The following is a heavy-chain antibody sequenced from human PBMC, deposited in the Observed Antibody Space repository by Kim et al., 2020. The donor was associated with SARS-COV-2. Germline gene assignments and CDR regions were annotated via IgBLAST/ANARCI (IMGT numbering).Heavy chain of an antibody. CDR2: IYYSGST. CDR3: ARASGSMTGAYYYYGMDV. D-gene: IGHD1-26*01. V-gene: IGHV4-30-4*01. Sequence: SETLSLTCTVSGGSISSGDYYWSWIRQPPGKGLEWIGYIYYSGSTYYNPSLKSRVTISVDTSKNQFSLKLSSVTAADTAVYYCARASGSMTGAYYYYGMDVWGQGTTVTVSS. CDR1: GGSISSGDYY. J-gene: IGHJ6*02.